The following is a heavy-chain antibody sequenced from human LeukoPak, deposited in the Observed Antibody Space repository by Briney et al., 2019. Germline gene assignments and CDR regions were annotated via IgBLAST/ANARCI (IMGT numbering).Heavy chain of an antibody. J-gene: IGHJ4*02. D-gene: IGHD3-10*01. V-gene: IGHV4-39*01. Sequence: SETLSLTCTVSGGSISSSSYYWGWIRQPPGKGLEWIGSIYYSGSTYYNPSLKSRVTISVDTSKNQFSLKLSFVTAADAAVYYCARRGRYYGSGSYSNFDYWGQGTLVTVSS. CDR2: IYYSGST. CDR1: GGSISSSSYY. CDR3: ARRGRYYGSGSYSNFDY.